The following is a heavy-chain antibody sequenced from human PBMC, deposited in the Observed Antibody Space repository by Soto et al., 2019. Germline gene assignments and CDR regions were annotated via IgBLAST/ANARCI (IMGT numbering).Heavy chain of an antibody. V-gene: IGHV1-18*01. D-gene: IGHD6-6*01. Sequence: ASVKVSCKASGYTFTSYGISWVRQAPGQGLEWMGWISAYNGNTNYAQKLQGRVTMTTDTSTSTAYMELRSLRSDDTAVYYCARAEGPSSSSRPPWVAARGPLGFDYWGQGTLVTVSS. CDR3: ARAEGPSSSSRPPWVAARGPLGFDY. CDR2: ISAYNGNT. CDR1: GYTFTSYG. J-gene: IGHJ4*02.